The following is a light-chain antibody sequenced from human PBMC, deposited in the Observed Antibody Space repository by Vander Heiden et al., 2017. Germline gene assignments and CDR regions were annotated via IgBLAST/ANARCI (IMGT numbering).Light chain of an antibody. CDR1: QSVLYSSNNKNY. J-gene: IGKJ4*01. Sequence: IVMTKSQASLAVSLGETATINCKSSQSVLYSSNNKNYLAWYQQKPGQPPKLLIYWASTRESGVPDRFSGSGSGTDFTLTISSLQAEDVAVYYCQQYYSTPPLTFGGGTKVEIK. V-gene: IGKV4-1*01. CDR2: WAS. CDR3: QQYYSTPPLT.